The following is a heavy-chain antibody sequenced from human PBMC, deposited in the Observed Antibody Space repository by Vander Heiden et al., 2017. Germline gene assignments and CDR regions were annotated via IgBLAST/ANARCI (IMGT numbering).Heavy chain of an antibody. D-gene: IGHD3-22*01. CDR1: GFAFGSYA. J-gene: IGHJ4*02. Sequence: QVQLLESGGGVVQPGRSLRLSCAASGFAFGSYAMPWVRQAPGKGPEWVAVISYDGSNKYYADSVKGRFTISRDNSKNTLYLQMNSLRAEDTAVYYCARDLTYDSSGYYLSYYFDYWGQGTLVTVSS. CDR2: ISYDGSNK. CDR3: ARDLTYDSSGYYLSYYFDY. V-gene: IGHV3-30-3*01.